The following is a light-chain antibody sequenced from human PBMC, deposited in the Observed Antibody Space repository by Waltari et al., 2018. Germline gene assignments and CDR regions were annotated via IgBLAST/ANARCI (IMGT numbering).Light chain of an antibody. CDR3: QAWDSSTVV. CDR2: HAT. V-gene: IGLV3-1*01. J-gene: IGLJ2*01. Sequence: SYEVSQPPSVSVSPGQTATITCSGDKLGDRYSYWYQQKPGQSPVLVIYHATKRASGIPERFSGSNSGDTATLTISGTQAMDEADYFCQAWDSSTVVFGGGTRLTVL. CDR1: KLGDRY.